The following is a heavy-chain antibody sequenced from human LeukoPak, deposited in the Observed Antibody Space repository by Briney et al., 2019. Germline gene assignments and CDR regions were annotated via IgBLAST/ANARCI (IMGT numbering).Heavy chain of an antibody. CDR3: ARDLHYYDSRGYSPSDAFDI. CDR1: GYTFTGYY. Sequence: ASVKVSCKASGYTFTGYYMHWVRQAPGQGLEWMGWINPNSGGTNYVQKFQGRVTMTRDTSISTAYMELSRLRSDDTAVYYCARDLHYYDSRGYSPSDAFDIWGQGTMVTVSS. CDR2: INPNSGGT. V-gene: IGHV1-2*02. D-gene: IGHD3-22*01. J-gene: IGHJ3*02.